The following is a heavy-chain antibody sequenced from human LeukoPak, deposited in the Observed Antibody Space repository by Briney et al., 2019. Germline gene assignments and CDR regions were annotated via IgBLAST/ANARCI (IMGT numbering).Heavy chain of an antibody. D-gene: IGHD6-13*01. V-gene: IGHV3-21*01. CDR2: ISSSSSYI. Sequence: GGSLRLSCAASGFTFSSYSMNWVRQAPGKGLEWVSSISSSSSYIYYADSVKGRFTISRDNAKNSLYLQMNSLRAEDTAVYYCARGDSSSWLTAFSDYWGQGTLVTVSS. CDR3: ARGDSSSWLTAFSDY. CDR1: GFTFSSYS. J-gene: IGHJ4*02.